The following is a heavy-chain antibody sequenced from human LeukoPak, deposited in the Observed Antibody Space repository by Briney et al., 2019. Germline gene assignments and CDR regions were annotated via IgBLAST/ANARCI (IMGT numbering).Heavy chain of an antibody. CDR1: GFTFSSYA. D-gene: IGHD6-13*01. V-gene: IGHV3-23*01. Sequence: SGGSLRLSCAASGFTFSSYAMSWVRQAPGKGLEWVSAISGGVHSTYYADSVKGRFTISRDNAKNSLYLQMNSLRDEDTAVYYCARDIAAAFDYWGQGTLVTVSS. J-gene: IGHJ4*02. CDR2: ISGGVHST. CDR3: ARDIAAAFDY.